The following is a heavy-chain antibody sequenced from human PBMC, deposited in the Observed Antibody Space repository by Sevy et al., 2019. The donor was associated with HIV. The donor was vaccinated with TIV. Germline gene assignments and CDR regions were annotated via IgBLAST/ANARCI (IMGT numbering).Heavy chain of an antibody. CDR3: ARVFPYCSGGSCYSPYDAFDI. CDR1: GYTFTGHY. J-gene: IGHJ3*02. D-gene: IGHD2-15*01. CDR2: INPNSGST. Sequence: ASVKVSCKASGYTFTGHYMHWVRQAPGQGLEWMGWINPNSGSTDYAQKFQGRVTLTRDTSISTAYLELSRLTSDDTAVYYFARVFPYCSGGSCYSPYDAFDIWGQGTMVTVSS. V-gene: IGHV1-2*02.